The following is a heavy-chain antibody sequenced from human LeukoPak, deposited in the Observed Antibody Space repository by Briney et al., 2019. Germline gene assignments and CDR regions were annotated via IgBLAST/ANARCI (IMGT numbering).Heavy chain of an antibody. V-gene: IGHV4-39*07. CDR2: IYYSGST. J-gene: IGHJ4*02. D-gene: IGHD3-10*01. CDR1: GGSISSSSYY. Sequence: SETLSLTCTVSGGSISSSSYYWGWIRQPPGKGLEWIGSIYYSGSTYYNSSLKSRVTISVDTSKNQFSLKLSSVTAADTAVYYCARIWFGELSHYFDYWGQGTLVTVSS. CDR3: ARIWFGELSHYFDY.